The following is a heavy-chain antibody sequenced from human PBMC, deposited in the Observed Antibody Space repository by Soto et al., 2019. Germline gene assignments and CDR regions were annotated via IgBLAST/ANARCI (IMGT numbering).Heavy chain of an antibody. V-gene: IGHV1-18*04. J-gene: IGHJ3*02. CDR1: DYTFITYG. CDR3: ARISYPALQGAFDI. D-gene: IGHD3-3*01. CDR2: INPYNGNT. Sequence: QGHLEQSGGEVKKPGASVQVSCRALDYTFITYGLSWVRQAPGQGLEWMGLINPYNGNTVYAQKFQGRVTMTRDTSTDTAYMELRSLRFNDTAVDYCARISYPALQGAFDIWGHGTMVNVSS.